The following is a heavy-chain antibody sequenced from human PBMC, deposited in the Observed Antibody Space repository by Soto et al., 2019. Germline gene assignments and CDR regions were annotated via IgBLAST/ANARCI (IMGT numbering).Heavy chain of an antibody. CDR3: AISHYYYDSSGYQKSFDY. CDR1: GYSFTSYW. V-gene: IGHV5-10-1*01. Sequence: GESLKISCKGSGYSFTSYWITWVRQMPGKGLEWMGRIDPSDSYTNYSPSFQGHVTISADKSISTAYLQMNSLRAEDTAVYYCAISHYYYDSSGYQKSFDYWGQGTLVTVSS. J-gene: IGHJ4*02. CDR2: IDPSDSYT. D-gene: IGHD3-22*01.